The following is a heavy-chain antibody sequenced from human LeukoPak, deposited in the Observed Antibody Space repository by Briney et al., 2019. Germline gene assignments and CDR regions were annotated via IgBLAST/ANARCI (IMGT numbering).Heavy chain of an antibody. V-gene: IGHV3-7*01. CDR1: GFTFSSYW. CDR2: IKQDGSEK. CDR3: ARDARYFDWLIHGRGSSSYYYGMDV. D-gene: IGHD3-9*01. Sequence: PGGSLRLSCAASGFTFSSYWMSWVRQAPGKGLEWVANIKQDGSEKYYVDSVKGRFTISRDNAKNSLYLQMNSLRAEDTAVYYCARDARYFDWLIHGRGSSSYYYGMDVWGQGTTVTVSS. J-gene: IGHJ6*02.